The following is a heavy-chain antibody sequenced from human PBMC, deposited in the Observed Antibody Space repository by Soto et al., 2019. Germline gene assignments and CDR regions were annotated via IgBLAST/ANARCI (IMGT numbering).Heavy chain of an antibody. D-gene: IGHD6-13*01. V-gene: IGHV3-21*01. CDR3: ARDRQSTPWYAADY. Sequence: GGSLRLSCEGSGFTFSSYSMNWVRQAPGKGLEWVSSISGSGGYIYYADSVKGRFTISRDNAKNSLYLQMTSLRDEDTALYYCARDRQSTPWYAADYWGQGSLVPVSS. CDR1: GFTFSSYS. CDR2: ISGSGGYI. J-gene: IGHJ4*02.